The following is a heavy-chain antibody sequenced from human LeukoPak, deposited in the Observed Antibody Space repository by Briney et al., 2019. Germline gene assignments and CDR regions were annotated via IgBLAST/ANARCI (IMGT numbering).Heavy chain of an antibody. Sequence: ASVKVSCKASGGTFSRYAISWVRQAPGQGLEWMGRIIPIFGTANYAQKFQGRVTITTDESTSTAYMELSSLRSEDTAVYYCARGYSSSSGSDYWGQGTLVTVSS. D-gene: IGHD6-6*01. CDR1: GGTFSRYA. J-gene: IGHJ4*02. V-gene: IGHV1-69*05. CDR2: IIPIFGTA. CDR3: ARGYSSSSGSDY.